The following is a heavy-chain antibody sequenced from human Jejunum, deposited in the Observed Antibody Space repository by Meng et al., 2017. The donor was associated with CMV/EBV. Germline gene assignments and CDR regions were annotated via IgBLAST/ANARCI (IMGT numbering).Heavy chain of an antibody. Sequence: LPCTVAGDSVTTRGNFWSWVRQSPGKGLEWIGYISYSGTTQYNPSFESRVSMLADTSNSQFSLKLTSVTVADTAVYFCARGYSSLDYWGQGTLVTVSS. CDR2: ISYSGTT. D-gene: IGHD5-18*01. J-gene: IGHJ4*02. CDR1: GDSVTTRGNF. V-gene: IGHV4-61*08. CDR3: ARGYSSLDY.